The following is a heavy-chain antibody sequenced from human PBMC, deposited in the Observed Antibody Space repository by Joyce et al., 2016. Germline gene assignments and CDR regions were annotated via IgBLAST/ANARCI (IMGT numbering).Heavy chain of an antibody. CDR3: ARGVHY. D-gene: IGHD3-10*01. Sequence: QVQLQQSGPGLVRPSETLSLTCAVSGYSISSVYSWGWIRQPPGKGLEWIGVVNPDGSTSYSPSLKSRVTISRDTAKNQFSLNLTSVSAADTAVYYCARGVHYWGQGTLVTVSS. V-gene: IGHV4-38-2*01. CDR1: GYSISSVYS. J-gene: IGHJ4*02. CDR2: VNPDGST.